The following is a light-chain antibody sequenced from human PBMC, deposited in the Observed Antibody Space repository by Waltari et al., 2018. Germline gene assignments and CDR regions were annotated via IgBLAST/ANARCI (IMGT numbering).Light chain of an antibody. CDR3: MQALESPLT. CDR1: QTLLHNNGNKY. V-gene: IGKV2-28*01. J-gene: IGKJ4*01. Sequence: DIVMTQSPLSLPVTPGEPASISCRSSQTLLHNNGNKYLDWYVQKPGQSPQLLIYLGSNRASGVPDRFSGSGSGTDFTLEISSVEAXDVGIYYCMQALESPLTFGGGTQLEIK. CDR2: LGS.